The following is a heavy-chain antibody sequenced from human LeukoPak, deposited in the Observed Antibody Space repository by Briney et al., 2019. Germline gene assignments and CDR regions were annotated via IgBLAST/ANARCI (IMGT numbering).Heavy chain of an antibody. D-gene: IGHD3-22*01. CDR1: GFTFSSYS. CDR2: ISSSSSYI. J-gene: IGHJ3*02. V-gene: IGHV3-21*01. CDR3: ARAPITTMTGAFDI. Sequence: GGSLRLSCAAFGFTFSSYSMNWVRQAPGKGLEWVSSISSSSSYIYYADSVKGRFTISRDNAKNSLYLQMNSLRAEDTAVYYCARAPITTMTGAFDIWGQGTMVTVSS.